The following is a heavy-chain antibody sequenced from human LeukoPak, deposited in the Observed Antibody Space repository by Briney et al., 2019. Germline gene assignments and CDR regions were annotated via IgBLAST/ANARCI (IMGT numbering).Heavy chain of an antibody. Sequence: ASVKVSCKASGYTFTTYGISWVRQAPGQGLEWMGWISPYNGNTIYAQNLQGRVTMTTDTSTSTAYMELRSLRSDDTAVYYCASGSSYGGDFDYWGQGTLATVSS. CDR3: ASGSSYGGDFDY. D-gene: IGHD4/OR15-4a*01. CDR1: GYTFTTYG. CDR2: ISPYNGNT. V-gene: IGHV1-18*01. J-gene: IGHJ4*02.